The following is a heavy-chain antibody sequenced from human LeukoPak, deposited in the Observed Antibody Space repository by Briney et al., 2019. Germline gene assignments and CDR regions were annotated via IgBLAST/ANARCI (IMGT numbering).Heavy chain of an antibody. D-gene: IGHD3-3*01. CDR3: ARLKVGYFDY. CDR1: GGSISSYY. V-gene: IGHV4-59*08. J-gene: IGHJ4*02. CDR2: IYYSGST. Sequence: SETLSLTCTVSGGSISSYYWSWIRQPPGKGLEWIGYIYYSGSTNYNPSLKSPVTISVDTSKNQFSLKLSSVTAADTAVYYCARLKVGYFDYWGQGTLVTVSS.